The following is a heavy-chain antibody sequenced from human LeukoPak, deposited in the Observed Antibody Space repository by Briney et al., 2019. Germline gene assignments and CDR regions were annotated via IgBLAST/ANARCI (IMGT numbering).Heavy chain of an antibody. Sequence: PGGSLRLSCAASGFTFSSYWMSWVRQAPGKGLEWVANIKQDGSQKYYVDSVKGRFSISRDNAKNSLYLQMNSLRAEDTAVYYCAKDLGLTSYDYDYWGQGTLVTVSS. V-gene: IGHV3-7*03. CDR1: GFTFSSYW. CDR3: AKDLGLTSYDYDY. D-gene: IGHD5-18*01. J-gene: IGHJ4*02. CDR2: IKQDGSQK.